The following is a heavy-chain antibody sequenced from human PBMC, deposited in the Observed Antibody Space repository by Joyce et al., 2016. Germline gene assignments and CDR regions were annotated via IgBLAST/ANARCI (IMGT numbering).Heavy chain of an antibody. CDR3: ARSLRRTSCYSN. CDR2: MYYSGST. J-gene: IGHJ4*02. V-gene: IGHV4-39*01. D-gene: IGHD2-15*01. CDR1: GGSISSSSYY. Sequence: LHLQESGPGLVKPSETLSLTCAVSGGSISSSSYYWGWIRQPPGKGLEWIGSMYYSGSTHYNPSLESRVTIIADTSKNQFSLKVTSVTAADTAVYYCARSLRRTSCYSNWGQGTLVTVSS.